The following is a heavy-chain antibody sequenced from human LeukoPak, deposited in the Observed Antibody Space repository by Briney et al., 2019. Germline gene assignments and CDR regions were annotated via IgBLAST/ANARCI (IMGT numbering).Heavy chain of an antibody. Sequence: SETLSLTCTVSGGSISSYYWSWIRQPAGKGLEWIGRIYTSGSTNYNPSLKSRVTMSVDTSKNQFSLKLSSVTAADTAVYYCARDKLVPPGPMFGGTDVWGQGTTVTVSS. CDR1: GGSISSYY. CDR3: ARDKLVPPGPMFGGTDV. D-gene: IGHD3-10*02. V-gene: IGHV4-4*07. CDR2: IYTSGST. J-gene: IGHJ6*02.